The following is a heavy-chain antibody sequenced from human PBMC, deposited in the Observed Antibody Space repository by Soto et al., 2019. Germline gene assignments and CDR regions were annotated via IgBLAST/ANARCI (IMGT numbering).Heavy chain of an antibody. CDR2: ISGSGGST. J-gene: IGHJ5*02. V-gene: IGHV3-23*01. Sequence: GGSLRLSCAASGFTFSSYAMSWFRQAPGKGLEWVSAISGSGGSTYYADSVKGRFTISRDNSKNTLYLQMNSLRAEDTAVYYCAKLGSLGVTNWFDPWGQGTLVTVSS. CDR3: AKLGSLGVTNWFDP. CDR1: GFTFSSYA. D-gene: IGHD1-26*01.